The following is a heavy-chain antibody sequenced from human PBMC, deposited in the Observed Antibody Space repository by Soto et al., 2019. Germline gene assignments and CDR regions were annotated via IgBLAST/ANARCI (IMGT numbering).Heavy chain of an antibody. CDR3: TKSKEEGRKLAPGFDX. CDR2: ISWNSGMI. CDR1: GFTFDDYA. Sequence: GGSLRLSCAPSGFTFDDYAMHWVRQAPGKGLEWVSGISWNSGMIDYADSVKGRVTISRDNAKKSLYLQMNSLRVEDTALYFCTKSKEEGRKLAPGFDXWGQGTLFTVSX. J-gene: IGHJ4*02. D-gene: IGHD6-13*01. V-gene: IGHV3-9*01.